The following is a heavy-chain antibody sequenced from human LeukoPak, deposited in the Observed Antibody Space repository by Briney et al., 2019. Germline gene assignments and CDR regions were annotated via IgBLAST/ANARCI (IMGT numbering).Heavy chain of an antibody. CDR2: IWHDGSRK. J-gene: IGHJ3*02. D-gene: IGHD3-22*01. V-gene: IGHV3-33*06. Sequence: GGSLRLSCETSGFTFSDYAMHWVRQAPGKGLEWVAVIWHDGSRKYYADSVKGRFTISRDNSKDTLYLQMSSLRAEDTAVYYCAKDKWDSSGYYYAFDIWGQGTMVTVSS. CDR3: AKDKWDSSGYYYAFDI. CDR1: GFTFSDYA.